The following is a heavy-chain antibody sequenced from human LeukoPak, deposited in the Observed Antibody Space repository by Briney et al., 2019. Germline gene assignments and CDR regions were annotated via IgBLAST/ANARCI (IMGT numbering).Heavy chain of an antibody. J-gene: IGHJ4*02. Sequence: GRSLRLSCAASGFTFSSYGMHWVRQAPGKGLEWVAVIWYDGSNKYYADSVKGRFTISRDNSKNTLYLQMNSLRAEDTAVYYCARDSNIVATIEGSLDYWGQGTLVTVSS. CDR3: ARDSNIVATIEGSLDY. CDR1: GFTFSSYG. V-gene: IGHV3-33*01. CDR2: IWYDGSNK. D-gene: IGHD5-12*01.